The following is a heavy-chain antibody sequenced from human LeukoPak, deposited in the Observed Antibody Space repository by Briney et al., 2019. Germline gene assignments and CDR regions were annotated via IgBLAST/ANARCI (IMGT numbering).Heavy chain of an antibody. CDR3: ARGGTYPQIYFDY. J-gene: IGHJ4*02. V-gene: IGHV1-2*02. CDR1: GYTFTGYY. CDR2: INPNGGDG. Sequence: ASVKVSCKASGYTFTGYYMHWVRQAPGQGLEWMGWINPNGGDGNYAQKFQGRVTMTRDTSISTAYMELSSLRSDDTAVYYCARGGTYPQIYFDYWDQGTLVTVSS.